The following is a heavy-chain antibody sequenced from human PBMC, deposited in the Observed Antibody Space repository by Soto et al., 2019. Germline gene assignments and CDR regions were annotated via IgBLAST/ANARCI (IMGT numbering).Heavy chain of an antibody. J-gene: IGHJ3*02. Sequence: SETLSLTCTVSGGSIRNGDYYWGWIRQPPGKGLEWIGYVYYSGTTYSHPSLNSRVSISVDTSENQFSLRLTSVTAADTAVYYCAKATATGGGAFDICGQGTMVTVSS. CDR3: AKATATGGGAFDI. CDR2: VYYSGTT. D-gene: IGHD2-8*02. CDR1: GGSIRNGDYY. V-gene: IGHV4-30-4*01.